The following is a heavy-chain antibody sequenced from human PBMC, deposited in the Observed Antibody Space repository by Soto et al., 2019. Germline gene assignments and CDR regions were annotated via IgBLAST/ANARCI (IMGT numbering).Heavy chain of an antibody. CDR3: ARESSWHEFDP. J-gene: IGHJ5*02. CDR1: GGSISSYY. V-gene: IGHV4-59*12. CDR2: IYYSGST. D-gene: IGHD6-13*01. Sequence: TSETLSLTCTVSGGSISSYYWSWIRQPPGKGLEWIGYIYYSGSTYYNPSLKSRVTISVDTSKNQFSLKLSSVTAADTAVYYCARESSWHEFDPWGQGTLVTVSS.